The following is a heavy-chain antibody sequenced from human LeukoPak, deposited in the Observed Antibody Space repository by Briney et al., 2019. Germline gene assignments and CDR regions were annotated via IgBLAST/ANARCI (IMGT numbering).Heavy chain of an antibody. J-gene: IGHJ4*02. CDR1: GDSISNYY. D-gene: IGHD1-7*01. V-gene: IGHV4-59*01. CDR3: AREGDWNLLNY. CDR2: IYYSRST. Sequence: PSETLSLTCTVSGDSISNYYWNWIRQPPGKGLEWIGYIYYSRSTNYNPSLKSRVTISVNRSKNQFSLKLSSVTAADTAVYYCAREGDWNLLNYWGQGTLVTVSS.